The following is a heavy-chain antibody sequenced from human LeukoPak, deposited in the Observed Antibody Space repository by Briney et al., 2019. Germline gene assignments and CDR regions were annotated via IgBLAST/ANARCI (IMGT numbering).Heavy chain of an antibody. V-gene: IGHV1-8*01. CDR3: ARGSGSGGRDWFDP. CDR1: GYTFTSHD. Sequence: ASVKVSCKASGYTFTSHDINWVRQATGQGLEWMGWMNSNSGNTGSAQKFQGILTMTRDTSISTAYMELRSLTSDDTAVYYCARGSGSGGRDWFDPWGQGTLVTVSS. D-gene: IGHD1-26*01. CDR2: MNSNSGNT. J-gene: IGHJ5*02.